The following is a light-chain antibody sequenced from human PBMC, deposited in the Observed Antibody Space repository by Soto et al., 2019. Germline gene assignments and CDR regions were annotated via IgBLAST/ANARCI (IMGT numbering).Light chain of an antibody. V-gene: IGKV3-15*01. J-gene: IGKJ4*01. CDR2: GAS. CDR3: QQYNDLPPVT. CDR1: QSVSGN. Sequence: EIVMTQSPATLSVSPGERATLSCRASQSVSGNLAWYQQKPGQAPRLLIYGASTRATGIPARFSGSGSGTEYTLTNSSRQSEEVAVFYCQQYNDLPPVTFGGGTKVEIK.